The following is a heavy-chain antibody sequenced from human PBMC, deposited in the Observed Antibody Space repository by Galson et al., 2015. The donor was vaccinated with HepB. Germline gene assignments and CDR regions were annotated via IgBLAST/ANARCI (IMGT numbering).Heavy chain of an antibody. D-gene: IGHD3-10*01. V-gene: IGHV4-4*02. Sequence: SETLSLTCAVSGDSISNDRWWSWVRQPPGEGLEWIGEDYHSGGTNYRPSLKSRVTISVDKSKNQFSLKLTSVTAADTAVYYCARAKEGRGYFDYWGQGTLVT. CDR2: DYHSGGT. J-gene: IGHJ4*02. CDR3: ARAKEGRGYFDY. CDR1: GDSISNDRW.